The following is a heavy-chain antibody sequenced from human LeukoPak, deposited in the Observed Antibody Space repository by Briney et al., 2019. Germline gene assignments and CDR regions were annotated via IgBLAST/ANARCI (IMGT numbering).Heavy chain of an antibody. CDR2: ISTSGTP. Sequence: GGSLRLSCAAAGFTFSKFAMSWVRQAPGKGLEWVSLISTSGTPHYADSVKGRFTISRDDSKNTLYLQINSLRAEDTAVYYCAKDLDSSGWYESPGNYWGQGTLVTVSS. CDR1: GFTFSKFA. D-gene: IGHD6-19*01. J-gene: IGHJ4*02. CDR3: AKDLDSSGWYESPGNY. V-gene: IGHV3-23*01.